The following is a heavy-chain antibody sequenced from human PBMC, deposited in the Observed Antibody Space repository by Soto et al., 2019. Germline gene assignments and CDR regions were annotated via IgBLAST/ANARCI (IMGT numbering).Heavy chain of an antibody. V-gene: IGHV1-18*01. Sequence: QVQLVQSGAEVKKPGASVKVSCKASGYTFTSYGISWVRQAPGQGLEWMGWISAYNGNTNYAQKLQGRVTMTTDTSASTAYMELRSLRSDDTAVYYCARGDFYVILTGYYRAFDYWGQGTLVTVSS. CDR3: ARGDFYVILTGYYRAFDY. D-gene: IGHD3-9*01. CDR1: GYTFTSYG. J-gene: IGHJ4*02. CDR2: ISAYNGNT.